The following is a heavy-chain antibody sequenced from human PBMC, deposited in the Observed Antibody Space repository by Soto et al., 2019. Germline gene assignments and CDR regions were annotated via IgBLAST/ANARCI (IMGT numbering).Heavy chain of an antibody. J-gene: IGHJ4*02. Sequence: GASVKVSCKASGYTFTSYGISWVRQAPGQGLEWMGWISAYNGNTNYAQKLQGRVTMTTDTSTSTAYMELRSLRSDDTAVYYCARDQNGSGSFGSYFDYWGQGTLVTVSS. CDR2: ISAYNGNT. V-gene: IGHV1-18*01. D-gene: IGHD3-10*01. CDR3: ARDQNGSGSFGSYFDY. CDR1: GYTFTSYG.